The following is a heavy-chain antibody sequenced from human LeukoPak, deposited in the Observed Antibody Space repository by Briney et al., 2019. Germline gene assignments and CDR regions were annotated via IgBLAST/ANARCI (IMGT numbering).Heavy chain of an antibody. D-gene: IGHD3-22*01. CDR2: IIPILGIA. J-gene: IGHJ4*02. Sequence: SVKVSCKASGGTFSSYAISWVRQAPGQGLEWMGRIIPILGIANYAQKFQGRVTITADKSTSTAYMELSSLRSEDTAVYYCAIYDSSGYTPHYFDYWGQGTLVTVSS. CDR3: AIYDSSGYTPHYFDY. V-gene: IGHV1-69*04. CDR1: GGTFSSYA.